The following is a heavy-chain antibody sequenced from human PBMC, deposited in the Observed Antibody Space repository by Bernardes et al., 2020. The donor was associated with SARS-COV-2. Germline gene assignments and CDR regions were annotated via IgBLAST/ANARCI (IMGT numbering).Heavy chain of an antibody. J-gene: IGHJ4*02. V-gene: IGHV3-48*03. D-gene: IGHD2-15*01. Sequence: GGSLRLSRAASGFTFSSYEMNWVRQAPGKGLEWLSYIGSSGNTIYYADSVKGRFTISRDNPKNSLYLQMNSLRAEDTAVYYCARLCSGGGCYPDFDYWGQGTLVTVSS. CDR2: IGSSGNTI. CDR1: GFTFSSYE. CDR3: ARLCSGGGCYPDFDY.